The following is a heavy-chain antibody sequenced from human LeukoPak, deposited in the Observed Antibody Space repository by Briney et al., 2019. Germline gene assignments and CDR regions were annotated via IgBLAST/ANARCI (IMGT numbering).Heavy chain of an antibody. CDR3: AADVIPGPKGFDP. D-gene: IGHD2-21*01. V-gene: IGHV1-58*02. Sequence: SVKVSCKASGFTFTSFAIQWVRQARGQRFEWIGWIVVGSGNTKYAQHFQGRVTITRDMSTSTAYMELNSLRSEDSAVYYCAADVIPGPKGFDPWGQGTLVTVSS. CDR2: IVVGSGNT. CDR1: GFTFTSFA. J-gene: IGHJ5*02.